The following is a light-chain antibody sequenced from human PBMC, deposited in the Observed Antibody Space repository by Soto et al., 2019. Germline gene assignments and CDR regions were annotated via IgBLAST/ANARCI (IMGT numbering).Light chain of an antibody. Sequence: QSVLTQPPSASGTPGQRVTISCPGSSSNIGSNYVYWYQQLPGTAPKLLIYRNNQRPSGVPDRFSGSKSGTSASLAISGLRSEDEADYYCAAWDDSLSGLVFGTGTKVTVL. V-gene: IGLV1-47*01. J-gene: IGLJ1*01. CDR3: AAWDDSLSGLV. CDR2: RNN. CDR1: SSNIGSNY.